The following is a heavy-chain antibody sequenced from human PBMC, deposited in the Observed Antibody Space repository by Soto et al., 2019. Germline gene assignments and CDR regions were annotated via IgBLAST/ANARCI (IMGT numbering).Heavy chain of an antibody. J-gene: IGHJ3*02. CDR1: GFTFSSYG. V-gene: IGHV3-33*08. D-gene: IGHD2-21*01. CDR3: ATEDCGGDCYTPDAFDI. Sequence: GGSLRLSCAASGFTFSSYGMHWVRQAPGKGLEWVAVIWYDGSNKYYADSVKGRFTISRDNSKNTLYLQMNRLRAEDTAVYYCATEDCGGDCYTPDAFDIWGQGTMVTVSS. CDR2: IWYDGSNK.